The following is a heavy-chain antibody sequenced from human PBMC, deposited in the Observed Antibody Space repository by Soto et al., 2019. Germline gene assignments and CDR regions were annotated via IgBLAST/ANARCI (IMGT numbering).Heavy chain of an antibody. D-gene: IGHD1-7*01. J-gene: IGHJ4*02. V-gene: IGHV1-18*01. CDR2: ISAYSGNT. Sequence: QVQLVQSGAEVKKPGASVKVSCKASGYTFTNYGISWVRQAPGQGLDWMGWISAYSGNTNYAQDLQDRVTMTTDTSPNTAYMELRSLRSDDTAVYSCARSGQNWNYILDYWGQGTLVTVSS. CDR1: GYTFTNYG. CDR3: ARSGQNWNYILDY.